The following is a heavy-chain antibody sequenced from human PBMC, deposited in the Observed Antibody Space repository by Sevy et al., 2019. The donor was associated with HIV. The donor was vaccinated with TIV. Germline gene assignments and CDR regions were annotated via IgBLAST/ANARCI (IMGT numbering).Heavy chain of an antibody. CDR1: GASISSSSYY. J-gene: IGHJ4*02. Sequence: SETLSLTCTVSGASISSSSYYWGWIRQPPGKGLEWIESIYYSGSTYHNPSLQSRVTISEDASTNQFSLNLSSVTAADTAVYYCVCGSYYHFDYWGQGTLVTVSS. CDR3: VCGSYYHFDY. V-gene: IGHV4-39*01. D-gene: IGHD1-26*01. CDR2: IYYSGST.